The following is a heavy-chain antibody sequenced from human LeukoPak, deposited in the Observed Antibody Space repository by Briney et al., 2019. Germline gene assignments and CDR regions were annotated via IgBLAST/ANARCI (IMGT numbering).Heavy chain of an antibody. CDR1: GFTFSSYE. J-gene: IGHJ6*03. CDR3: AKVAAAGYYYYYYMDV. D-gene: IGHD6-13*01. Sequence: GGSLRLSCAASGFTFSSYEMNWVRQAPGKGLEWVSVIYSGGSTYYADSVKGRFTISRDNSKNTLYLQMNSLRAEDTAVYYCAKVAAAGYYYYYYMDVWGKGTTVTVSS. V-gene: IGHV3-23*03. CDR2: IYSGGST.